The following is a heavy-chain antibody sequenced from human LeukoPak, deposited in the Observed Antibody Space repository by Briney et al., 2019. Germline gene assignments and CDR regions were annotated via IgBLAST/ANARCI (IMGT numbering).Heavy chain of an antibody. V-gene: IGHV3-53*01. CDR2: IYSGGST. Sequence: GGSLRLSCAASGFTVSSNYMSWVRQAPGKGLEWVSVIYSGGSTYYADSVKGRFTISRDNAKNSLYLQMNSLRAEDTAVYYCARAGVLMVYTRSPYYYYMDVWGKGTTVTVSS. CDR1: GFTVSSNY. D-gene: IGHD2-8*01. CDR3: ARAGVLMVYTRSPYYYYMDV. J-gene: IGHJ6*03.